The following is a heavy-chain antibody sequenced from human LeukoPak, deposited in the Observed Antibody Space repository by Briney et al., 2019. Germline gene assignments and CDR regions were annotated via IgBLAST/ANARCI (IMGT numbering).Heavy chain of an antibody. D-gene: IGHD3-9*01. CDR3: ARGLWFIPDY. J-gene: IGHJ4*02. V-gene: IGHV4-34*01. CDR1: GGSFSGYY. CDR2: INHSGST. Sequence: PSETLSLTCAVYGGSFSGYYWSWIRQPPGKGLEWIGEINHSGSTNYNPSLKSRVTISVDTSKNQFSLKLSSVTAADTAVYCCARGLWFIPDYWGQGTLVTVSS.